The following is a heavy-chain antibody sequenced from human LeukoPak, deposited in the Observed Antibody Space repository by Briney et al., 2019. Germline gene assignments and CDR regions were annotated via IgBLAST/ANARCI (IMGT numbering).Heavy chain of an antibody. CDR3: AKDPYCGGDCYHEYFQH. CDR2: ISYDGSNK. Sequence: PGRSLRLSCAASGFTFSSYGMHWVRQAPGKGLEWVAVISYDGSNKYYADSVKGRFTISRDNSKNTLYLQMNSLRAEDTAVYYCAKDPYCGGDCYHEYFQHWGQGTLVTVSS. CDR1: GFTFSSYG. D-gene: IGHD2-21*02. V-gene: IGHV3-30*18. J-gene: IGHJ1*01.